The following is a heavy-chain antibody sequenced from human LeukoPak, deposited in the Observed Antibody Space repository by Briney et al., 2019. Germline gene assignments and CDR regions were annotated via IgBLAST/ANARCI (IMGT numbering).Heavy chain of an antibody. CDR1: GFTFSNYE. CDR3: ARPSFLGSSYPDFDY. CDR2: ISGSGTSI. D-gene: IGHD1-26*01. Sequence: GSLRLSCAASGFTFSNYEINWVRQAPGRGLEWISYISGSGTSIYHANSVKGRFTISRDNAKNSLYLQMNSLRAEDTALYYCARPSFLGSSYPDFDYWGQGTLVTVSS. J-gene: IGHJ4*02. V-gene: IGHV3-48*03.